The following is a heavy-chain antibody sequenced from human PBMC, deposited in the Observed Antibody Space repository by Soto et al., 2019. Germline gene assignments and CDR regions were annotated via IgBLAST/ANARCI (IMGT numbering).Heavy chain of an antibody. CDR1: GGSIYTYS. CDR3: ATIVGANDY. CDR2: TYSSGSA. V-gene: IGHV4-4*07. D-gene: IGHD1-26*01. J-gene: IGHJ4*02. Sequence: SETLSLTCTVSGGSIYTYSWTWLRQPAGKGLEWIGHTYSSGSANYNPSLKSRVSMSVDTSKNQFSLKLNSVTAADTAVYYCATIVGANDYWGQGALVTVSS.